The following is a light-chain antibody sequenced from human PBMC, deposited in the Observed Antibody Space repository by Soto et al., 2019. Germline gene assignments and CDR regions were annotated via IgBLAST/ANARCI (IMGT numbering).Light chain of an antibody. Sequence: EIVMTQSPATLSVSPGERATLSCRASQSVSGNLAWYQQKPGKPPRLLIYGASTRATGIPARFSGSGSGTDFTLTISSLQSEDFAVYYCQQYNNWTLTFGGGTKVEIK. CDR2: GAS. CDR1: QSVSGN. J-gene: IGKJ4*01. CDR3: QQYNNWTLT. V-gene: IGKV3-15*01.